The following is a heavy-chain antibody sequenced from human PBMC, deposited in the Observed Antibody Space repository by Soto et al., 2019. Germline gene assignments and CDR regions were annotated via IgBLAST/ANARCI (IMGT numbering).Heavy chain of an antibody. J-gene: IGHJ6*02. CDR3: SADHPHMAMGWPV. V-gene: IGHV1-58*01. Sequence: ASVKVSCKTSGYSFTKYGLHWVRQAPGQRLEWIGWIVVVSGSTNYARHFQGRVAISRDMSSSTAYLDLSDLKSDDTAVYFCSADHPHMAMGWPVWGQGTTVTVSS. CDR1: GYSFTKYG. D-gene: IGHD1-26*01. CDR2: IVVVSGST.